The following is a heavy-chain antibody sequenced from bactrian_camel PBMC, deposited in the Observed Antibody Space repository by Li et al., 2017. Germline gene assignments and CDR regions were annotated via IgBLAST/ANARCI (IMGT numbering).Heavy chain of an antibody. CDR1: KDTSRFYF. CDR3: AARGPYCYTKLSVRDFTY. D-gene: IGHD2*01. J-gene: IGHJ4*01. Sequence: HVQLVESGGGSVQAGGSLRLSCSTSKDTSRFYFMAWFRQAPGREREGVAAIDDQGTTRYAEFVEGRFTISQDNAKNTVYLQMNSLKPEDTAMYYCAARGPYCYTKLSVRDFTYWGQWTQVTVS. V-gene: IGHV3S53*01. CDR2: IDDQGTT.